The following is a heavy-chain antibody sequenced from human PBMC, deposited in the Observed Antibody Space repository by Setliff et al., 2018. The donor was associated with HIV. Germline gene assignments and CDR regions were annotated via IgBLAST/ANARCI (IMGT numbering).Heavy chain of an antibody. CDR1: GDSISSVAYY. Sequence: PSETLSLTCSVSGDSISSVAYYWSWIHQHPVKGLEWSGYIFSSGITYYSPSLHSRVTISLDTSKNQFSLNLTSITAADTAVYYCTRDTGVGGFPIDVWGKGTTVTVSS. V-gene: IGHV4-31*03. CDR2: IFSSGIT. CDR3: TRDTGVGGFPIDV. J-gene: IGHJ6*03. D-gene: IGHD2-15*01.